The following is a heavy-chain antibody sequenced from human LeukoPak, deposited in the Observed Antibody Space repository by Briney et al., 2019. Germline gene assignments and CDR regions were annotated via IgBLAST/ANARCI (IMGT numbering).Heavy chain of an antibody. D-gene: IGHD6-25*01. Sequence: IGIVYYGRSPYSNPSLESRATISVDTSKNHFSLKMSSVTAADTAVYYCARSSGTGTFSYWGQGTLVTVSS. V-gene: IGHV4-39*02. CDR2: VYYGRSP. CDR3: ARSSGTGTFSY. J-gene: IGHJ4*02.